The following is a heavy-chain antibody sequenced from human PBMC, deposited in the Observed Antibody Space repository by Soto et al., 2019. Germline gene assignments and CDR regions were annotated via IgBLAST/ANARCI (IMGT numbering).Heavy chain of an antibody. CDR2: IYYSGST. CDR3: ARSLRSYGGNWFDP. D-gene: IGHD5-18*01. J-gene: IGHJ5*02. V-gene: IGHV4-31*03. Sequence: QVQLQESGPGLVKPSQTLSLTCTVSGGSISSGGYYWSWIRQHPGKGLEWLGYIYYSGSTYYNPSLRSRVTISVETSKNQFSLKLSSVTAADTAVYYCARSLRSYGGNWFDPWGQGTLVNVAS. CDR1: GGSISSGGYY.